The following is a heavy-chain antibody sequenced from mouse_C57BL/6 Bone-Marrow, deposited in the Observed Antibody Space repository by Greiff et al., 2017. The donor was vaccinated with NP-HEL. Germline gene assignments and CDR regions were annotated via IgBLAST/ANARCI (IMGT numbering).Heavy chain of an antibody. D-gene: IGHD1-1*01. V-gene: IGHV6-6*01. J-gene: IGHJ2*01. Sequence: EVMLVESGGGLVQPGGSMKLSCAASGFTFSDAWMDWVRQSPEKGLEWVAEIRNKANNHATYSAESVKGRFTISRDDSKSSVYLQMNSLRAEDTGIYYCTRPYYYGSSLYYFDYGGKGTTLTVSS. CDR3: TRPYYYGSSLYYFDY. CDR2: IRNKANNHAT. CDR1: GFTFSDAW.